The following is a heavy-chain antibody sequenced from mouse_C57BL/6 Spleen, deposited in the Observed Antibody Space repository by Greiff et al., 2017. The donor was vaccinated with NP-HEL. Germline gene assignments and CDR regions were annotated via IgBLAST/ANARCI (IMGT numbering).Heavy chain of an antibody. CDR2: ISSGGDYI. Sequence: VTLVESGEGLVTPGGSLKLSCAASGFTFSRSAMSWVRQTPEKRLEWVAYISSGGDYIYYADTVKGRFTISSDNARNTLYLQMSSLKSEDTAMYYCTRDYGSSYNFDYWGQGTTLTVSS. CDR3: TRDYGSSYNFDY. J-gene: IGHJ2*01. CDR1: GFTFSRSA. V-gene: IGHV5-9-1*02. D-gene: IGHD1-1*01.